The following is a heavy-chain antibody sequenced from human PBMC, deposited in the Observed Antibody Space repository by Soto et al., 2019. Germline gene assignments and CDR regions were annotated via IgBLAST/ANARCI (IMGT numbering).Heavy chain of an antibody. CDR2: INHNGST. J-gene: IGHJ6*02. Sequence: QVXLRQWXAGLLKPSETLSLTCAVFXXSFXXXXXXXXRQXXGKXLEWIGEINHNGSTNYNPSLKSRLTLSVDTSKNQCSLTLNSXTAADXGVYXXXXHXVXXXPXXXWGYYYYGMDVWGQGTTVTVSS. D-gene: IGHD3-16*01. V-gene: IGHV4-34*01. CDR1: XXSFXXXX. CDR3: XXHXVXXXPXXXWGYYYYGMDV.